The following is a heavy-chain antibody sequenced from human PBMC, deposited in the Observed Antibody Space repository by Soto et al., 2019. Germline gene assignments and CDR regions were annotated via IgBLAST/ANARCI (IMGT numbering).Heavy chain of an antibody. CDR3: ARPSYYDSSGYYSDAFDI. J-gene: IGHJ3*02. Sequence: PGESLKISCKGSGYSFTSYWIGWVRQMPGKGLEWMGIIYPGDSDTRYRPSFQGQVTISDDKSISTAYLQWSSLKASDTAMYYCARPSYYDSSGYYSDAFDIWGQGTMVTVSS. CDR2: IYPGDSDT. D-gene: IGHD3-22*01. V-gene: IGHV5-51*01. CDR1: GYSFTSYW.